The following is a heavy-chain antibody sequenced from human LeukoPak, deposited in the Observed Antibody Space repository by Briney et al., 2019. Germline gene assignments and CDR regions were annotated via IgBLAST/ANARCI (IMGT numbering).Heavy chain of an antibody. CDR2: ISGSGGST. D-gene: IGHD3-22*01. J-gene: IGHJ3*02. Sequence: PGGSLRFSCAASGFTFSSYAMSWVRQAPGKGLWWVSAISGSGGSTYYAYSVKGRFTISRDNSKNTLYLQMNSLRAEDTAVYYCASEYFYDSSGYYLESGAFDIWGEGAMVTVSS. V-gene: IGHV3-23*01. CDR3: ASEYFYDSSGYYLESGAFDI. CDR1: GFTFSSYA.